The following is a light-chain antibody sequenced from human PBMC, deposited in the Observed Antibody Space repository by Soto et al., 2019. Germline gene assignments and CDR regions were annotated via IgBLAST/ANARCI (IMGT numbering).Light chain of an antibody. V-gene: IGKV3-20*01. CDR3: QQYARSPWT. J-gene: IGKJ1*01. Sequence: EVVLTQSPGTLSLSPGQRATLSCRASQTISSGYLAWYQQRSGQTPRLLIYGSSSRASDIPDRFSGSGSGTGFTLTITRLEPEDFAVYYCQQYARSPWTFGQGTKVEIK. CDR1: QTISSGY. CDR2: GSS.